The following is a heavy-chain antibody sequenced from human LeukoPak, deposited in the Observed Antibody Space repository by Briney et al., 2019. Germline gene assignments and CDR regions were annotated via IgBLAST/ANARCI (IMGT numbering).Heavy chain of an antibody. J-gene: IGHJ3*02. V-gene: IGHV1-69*13. Sequence: ASVKVSCKASGGTFSSYAISWVRQAPGQGLEWVGGIIPIFGTANYAQRFQGRVTITADESTSTAYMELSSLRSEDTAVYYCARDMHYYYGSGLDIWGQGTMVTVSS. CDR2: IIPIFGTA. CDR3: ARDMHYYYGSGLDI. D-gene: IGHD3-10*01. CDR1: GGTFSSYA.